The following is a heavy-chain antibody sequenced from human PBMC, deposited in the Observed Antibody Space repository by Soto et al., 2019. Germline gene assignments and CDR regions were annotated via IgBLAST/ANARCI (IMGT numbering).Heavy chain of an antibody. CDR1: GGSISSSSYY. D-gene: IGHD4-4*01. J-gene: IGHJ5*02. Sequence: QLQLQESGPGLVKPSETLSLTCTVSGGSISSSSYYWGWIRQPPGKGLEWIGSIYYSGSTYYNPSLKSRVTISVDTSKNQFSLKLSSVTAADTAVYYCARPSILNWFDPWGQGTLVTVSS. CDR2: IYYSGST. V-gene: IGHV4-39*01. CDR3: ARPSILNWFDP.